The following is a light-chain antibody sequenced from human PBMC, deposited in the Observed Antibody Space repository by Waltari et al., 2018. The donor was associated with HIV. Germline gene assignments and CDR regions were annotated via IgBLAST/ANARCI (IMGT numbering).Light chain of an antibody. Sequence: QSALTQPASVSGSLGHSITISCTGASTHVGSYPLVSSYQNRPGQAPTLIIYDDSKRPLGISSRFSGSKSGNTASLTISGLQSEDEADYYCCSYGGDDTLVFGGGTKVTAL. CDR1: STHVGSYPL. CDR2: DDS. CDR3: CSYGGDDTLV. J-gene: IGLJ3*02. V-gene: IGLV2-23*01.